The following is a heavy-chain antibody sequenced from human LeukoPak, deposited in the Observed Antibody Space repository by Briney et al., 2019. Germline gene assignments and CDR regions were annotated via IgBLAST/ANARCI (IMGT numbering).Heavy chain of an antibody. V-gene: IGHV4-34*01. Sequence: SETLSLTCAVYGGSFSGYYWSWIRQPPGKGLEWIGEINHSGSTNYNPSLKSRVTISVDTSKNQFSLKLSSVTAADTAVYYCADKSDAGYDYWGQGTLVTVSS. D-gene: IGHD5-18*01. J-gene: IGHJ4*02. CDR1: GGSFSGYY. CDR3: ADKSDAGYDY. CDR2: INHSGST.